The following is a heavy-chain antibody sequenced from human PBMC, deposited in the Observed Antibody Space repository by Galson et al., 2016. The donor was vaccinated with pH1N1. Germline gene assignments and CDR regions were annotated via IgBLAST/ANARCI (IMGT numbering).Heavy chain of an antibody. V-gene: IGHV4-61*02. D-gene: IGHD1-26*01. CDR2: IYPSGGT. J-gene: IGHJ3*02. CDR1: GGSINSDNYY. Sequence: TLSLTCTVSGGSINSDNYYWSWIRQPAGKGLEWIGRIYPSGGTNYNPSLKSRVTISVDTSKNRFSLKLSSVTAADTAVYYCARDAAHSGTYYVAFDTWGQGTIVTVSS. CDR3: ARDAAHSGTYYVAFDT.